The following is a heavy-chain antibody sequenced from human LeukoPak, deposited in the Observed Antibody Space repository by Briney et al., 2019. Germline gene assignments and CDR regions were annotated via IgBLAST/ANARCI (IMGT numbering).Heavy chain of an antibody. V-gene: IGHV4-61*02. CDR2: IYTSGST. CDR3: AREGITMMPRD. J-gene: IGHJ4*02. CDR1: GGSISSGSYY. Sequence: SETLSLTCTVSGGSISSGSYYWSWIRQPAGKGLEWIGRIYTSGSTNYNPSLKSRVTISVDTSKNQFSLKLSSVTAADTAVYYCAREGITMMPRDWGQGPLVTVSS. D-gene: IGHD3-22*01.